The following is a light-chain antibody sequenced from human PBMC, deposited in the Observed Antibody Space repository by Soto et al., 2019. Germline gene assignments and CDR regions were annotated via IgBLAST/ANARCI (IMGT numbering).Light chain of an antibody. CDR2: GAS. V-gene: IGKV3-15*01. CDR1: QSVSTN. Sequence: EIALTQSPATLSGSPGERVTLSCRASQSVSTNVAWYQQKPGQAPRLLLYGASTRATGLPARFSGSGSGTEFTLTISSLQSEDFAVYYCQHYHDWPPRTFGQGTKVDIK. CDR3: QHYHDWPPRT. J-gene: IGKJ1*01.